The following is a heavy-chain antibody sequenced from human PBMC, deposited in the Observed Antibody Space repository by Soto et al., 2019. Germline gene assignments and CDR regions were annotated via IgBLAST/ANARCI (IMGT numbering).Heavy chain of an antibody. CDR1: GFTFSSYA. D-gene: IGHD1-20*01. CDR3: ARDSIRVPADFDY. CDR2: IWSDGNNR. V-gene: IGHV3-33*08. J-gene: IGHJ4*02. Sequence: PGGSLRLSCAASGFTFSSYAMHWVRQAPGKGLEWVAAIWSDGNNRYNGGAVEGRFTISKDNSKNMLYLQMNDLRVEDTALYYCARDSIRVPADFDYWGQGTLVTVSS.